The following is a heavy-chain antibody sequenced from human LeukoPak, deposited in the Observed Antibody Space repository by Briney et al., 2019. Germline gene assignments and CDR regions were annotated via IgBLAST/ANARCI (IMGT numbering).Heavy chain of an antibody. CDR3: ARAFSGSPFDY. CDR1: GGSFSGYY. Sequence: KPSETLSLTCAVYGGSFSGYYWSWIRQPPGKGLEWIGEINHSGSTNYNPSLKSRVTISVDTSKNQFSLKLRSVTAADTAVYYCARAFSGSPFDYWGQGTLVTVSS. D-gene: IGHD3-3*02. V-gene: IGHV4-34*01. CDR2: INHSGST. J-gene: IGHJ4*02.